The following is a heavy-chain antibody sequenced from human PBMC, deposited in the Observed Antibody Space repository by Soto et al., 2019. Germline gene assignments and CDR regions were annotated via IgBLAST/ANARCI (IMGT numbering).Heavy chain of an antibody. J-gene: IGHJ6*02. V-gene: IGHV3-33*01. CDR2: IWYDGSNK. CDR1: GFTFSSYG. D-gene: IGHD3-10*01. Sequence: QVQLVESGGGVVRPGRSLRLSCAASGFTFSSYGMHWVRQAPGKGLEWVAVIWYDGSNKYYADSVKGRFTISRDNSKNTLYLQMNSLRAEDTAVYYCARGSYGSGSYYLADYGMDVWGQGTTVTVSS. CDR3: ARGSYGSGSYYLADYGMDV.